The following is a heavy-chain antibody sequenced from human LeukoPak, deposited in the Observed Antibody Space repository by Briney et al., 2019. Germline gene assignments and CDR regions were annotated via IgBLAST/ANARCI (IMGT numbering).Heavy chain of an antibody. Sequence: GGSLRLSCAASGFTFSSYAMSWVRQAPGKGLEWVSGISGSGGSTYYADSVQGRFTISRDNSKSTLYLQMNSLRADDTAVYYCAKAQTYYYDSSGYEGAFDIWGQGTMVTVSS. CDR1: GFTFSSYA. J-gene: IGHJ3*02. CDR2: ISGSGGST. D-gene: IGHD3-22*01. CDR3: AKAQTYYYDSSGYEGAFDI. V-gene: IGHV3-23*01.